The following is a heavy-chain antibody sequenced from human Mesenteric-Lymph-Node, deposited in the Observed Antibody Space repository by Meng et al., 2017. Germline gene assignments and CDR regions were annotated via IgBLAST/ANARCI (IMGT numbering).Heavy chain of an antibody. CDR2: INAGNGNT. CDR1: GYTFTTYA. Sequence: QVHLVQSGAEVKKPGASVQGSCKASGYTFTTYAIHWVRQAPGQRLEWMGWINAGNGNTRYSQKFQGRVSITRDTSASTAYMELSSLRSEDTAVYYCARCIAVAGNWFDPWGQGTLVTVSS. CDR3: ARCIAVAGNWFDP. V-gene: IGHV1-3*01. J-gene: IGHJ5*02. D-gene: IGHD6-19*01.